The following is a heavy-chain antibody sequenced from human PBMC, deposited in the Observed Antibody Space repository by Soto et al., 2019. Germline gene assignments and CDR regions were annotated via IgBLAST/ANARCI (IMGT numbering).Heavy chain of an antibody. Sequence: RLLKDCTTVSDGTTDDLGIHLIGKTQGKGLEWVGLIRNQSYQETPEYAAAVKGRFTISRDTSNGIAYLQMSSLKIEDSGVYYCTGAESPDTAYFSLYWGQRTPVTLSS. CDR3: TGAESPDTAYFSLY. V-gene: IGHV3-49*03. J-gene: IGHJ4*02. CDR1: DGTTDDLG. CDR2: IRNQSYQETP. D-gene: IGHD5-18*01.